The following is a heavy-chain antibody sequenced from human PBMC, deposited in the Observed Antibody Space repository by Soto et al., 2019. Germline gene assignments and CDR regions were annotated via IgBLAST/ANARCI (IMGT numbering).Heavy chain of an antibody. CDR2: ILVGGST. D-gene: IGHD1-26*01. J-gene: IGHJ3*02. Sequence: EVQMLESGGGLAQPGGSLRLSCAVSGFICSSYDMSWVRQAPGKGLEWVSTILVGGSTHYEDSVKGRFTISRDTSKNTVYLQMNSLTAGDTAFYYCAKATATSGGAFEIYGQGTIVTVSS. CDR3: AKATATSGGAFEI. CDR1: GFICSSYD. V-gene: IGHV3-23*01.